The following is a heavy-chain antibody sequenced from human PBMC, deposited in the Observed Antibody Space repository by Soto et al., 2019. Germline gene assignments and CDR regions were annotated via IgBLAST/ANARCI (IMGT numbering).Heavy chain of an antibody. Sequence: QVQLVQSGAEVKKPGSSVKVSCKASGGTFSPYTINWVRQAPGQGLEWMGRIIPFHGVTNYAKKLQARVTITADKSTSTAYRELSGLRFEDTAMYYCTRDWEITVSTWSFGGFWGRGSLVTVSS. CDR1: GGTFSPYT. CDR2: IIPFHGVT. CDR3: TRDWEITVSTWSFGGF. J-gene: IGHJ4*02. D-gene: IGHD3-10*01. V-gene: IGHV1-69*08.